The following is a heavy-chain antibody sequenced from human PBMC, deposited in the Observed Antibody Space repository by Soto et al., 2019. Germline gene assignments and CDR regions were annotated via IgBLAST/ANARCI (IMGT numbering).Heavy chain of an antibody. CDR2: IIPILGIA. D-gene: IGHD4-17*01. Sequence: QVQLVQSGAEVKKPGSSVKVSCKASGGTFSSYTISWVRQAPGQGLEWMGRIIPILGIANYAQKFQGRVTITADKSASTAYMELSILRSEDTAVYYCARDPDYGGNSDWFDPWGQGTLVTVSS. V-gene: IGHV1-69*08. CDR3: ARDPDYGGNSDWFDP. J-gene: IGHJ5*02. CDR1: GGTFSSYT.